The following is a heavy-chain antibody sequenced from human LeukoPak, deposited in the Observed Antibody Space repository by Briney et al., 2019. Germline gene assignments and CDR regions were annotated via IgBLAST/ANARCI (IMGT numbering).Heavy chain of an antibody. CDR3: ARHRSGGYSYGVLDY. CDR1: GDSISSGSYH. D-gene: IGHD5-18*01. Sequence: SETLSLTCTVPGDSISSGSYHWGWIRQPPEKRLEGVGSIYYSGNTYYNPSLKNQVTISEDTSKNQFSLKLSSVTDADTAVYYCARHRSGGYSYGVLDYGGQGTRVIISS. J-gene: IGHJ4*02. CDR2: IYYSGNT. V-gene: IGHV4-39*01.